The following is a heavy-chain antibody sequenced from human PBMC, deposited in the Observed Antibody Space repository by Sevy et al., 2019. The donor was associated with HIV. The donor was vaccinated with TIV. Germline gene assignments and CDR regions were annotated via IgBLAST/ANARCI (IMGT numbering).Heavy chain of an antibody. CDR3: AKRADATYYYDSSGYFGY. D-gene: IGHD3-22*01. J-gene: IGHJ4*02. CDR1: GFTFSSYA. V-gene: IGHV3-23*01. Sequence: GGSLRLSCAASGFTFSSYAMSWVRQAPGKGLEWVSAISGSGGRKYYADSVKGWFTISRDNSKNTLYLQMNSLRAEDTAVYYCAKRADATYYYDSSGYFGYWGQGTLVTVSS. CDR2: ISGSGGRK.